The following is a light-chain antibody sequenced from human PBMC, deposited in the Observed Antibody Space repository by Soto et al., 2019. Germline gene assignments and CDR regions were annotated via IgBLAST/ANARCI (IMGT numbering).Light chain of an antibody. CDR3: QQLNSYPST. CDR2: AAS. CDR1: QGISSY. V-gene: IGKV1-9*01. Sequence: DIQLTQSPSFLSASVGDRVTITCRASQGISSYLAWYQQKPGKAPKLLIYAASTLQTGVPSRFSGSGSGTEFTLTISRLQPEDFATYYCQQLNSYPSTFGGGTKGEIK. J-gene: IGKJ4*01.